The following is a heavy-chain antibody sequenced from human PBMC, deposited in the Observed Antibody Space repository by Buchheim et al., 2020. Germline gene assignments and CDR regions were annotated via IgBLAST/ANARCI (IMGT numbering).Heavy chain of an antibody. CDR3: VRPPGYCSSASCRYFDY. CDR2: IYPGDSDT. CDR1: GYSFASYW. V-gene: IGHV5-51*01. Sequence: EVQLVQSGAEVKKPGESLKISCKVSGYSFASYWIGWVRQMPGKGLEWMGMIYPGDSDTRYSPSFQGQVTIPADRSITTAYPQWSSLKASDPAMYDCVRPPGYCSSASCRYFDYWGPGTL. D-gene: IGHD2-2*01. J-gene: IGHJ4*02.